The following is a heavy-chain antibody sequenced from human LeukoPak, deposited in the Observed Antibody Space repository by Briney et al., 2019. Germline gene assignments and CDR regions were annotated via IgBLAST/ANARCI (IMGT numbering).Heavy chain of an antibody. D-gene: IGHD2-15*01. Sequence: KASETLSLTCTVSGGSISSSRYYWGWIRQPPGKGLEWIGSIYYSGSTYYNSSLKSRVTISVDTSKNEFSLKLSSVTAADTAVYYCARHPVVPAKGACDIWGQGTMVTVSS. V-gene: IGHV4-39*01. CDR2: IYYSGST. CDR3: ARHPVVPAKGACDI. CDR1: GGSISSSRYY. J-gene: IGHJ3*02.